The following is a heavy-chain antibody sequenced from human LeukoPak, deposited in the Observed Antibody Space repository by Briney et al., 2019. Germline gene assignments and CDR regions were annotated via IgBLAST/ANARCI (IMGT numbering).Heavy chain of an antibody. J-gene: IGHJ6*04. D-gene: IGHD4-23*01. V-gene: IGHV3-21*01. CDR1: GFTFSSYS. Sequence: GGSLRLSCAASGFTFSSYSMNWVRQAPGKGLEWVSSISSSSSYIYYADSVKGRFTISRDNAKNSLYLQMNSLRAEDTAVYYCARGGDYGGMAPMDVWGKGTTVTISS. CDR3: ARGGDYGGMAPMDV. CDR2: ISSSSSYI.